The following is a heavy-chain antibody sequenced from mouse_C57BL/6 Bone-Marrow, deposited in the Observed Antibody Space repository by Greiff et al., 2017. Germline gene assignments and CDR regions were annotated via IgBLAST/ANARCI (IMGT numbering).Heavy chain of an antibody. V-gene: IGHV1-61*01. CDR1: GYTFTSYW. CDR3: ARDGYYGWFAY. Sequence: QVQLQQPGAELVRPGSSVKLSCKASGYTFTSYWMDWVKQRPGQGLEWIGNIYPSDSETHYNQKFKDKATLTVDKSSSTAYMQLSSLTSEDSAVYYWARDGYYGWFAYWGQGTLVTVSA. J-gene: IGHJ3*01. D-gene: IGHD2-3*01. CDR2: IYPSDSET.